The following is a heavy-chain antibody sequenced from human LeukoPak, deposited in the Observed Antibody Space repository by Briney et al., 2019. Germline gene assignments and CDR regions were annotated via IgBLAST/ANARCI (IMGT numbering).Heavy chain of an antibody. J-gene: IGHJ3*02. V-gene: IGHV4-4*07. D-gene: IGHD3-22*01. CDR1: GGAISSYY. CDR2: HYTSGNT. Sequence: SETLSLTCSVSGGAISSYYWSWIRQPAGKGLEWIGRHYTSGNTNYNPSLKSRVTMSADTSKNQFSLKLSSVTAADTAMYYCVSSVGSGDSSGYYYRAFDIWGQGTMVTVSS. CDR3: VSSVGSGDSSGYYYRAFDI.